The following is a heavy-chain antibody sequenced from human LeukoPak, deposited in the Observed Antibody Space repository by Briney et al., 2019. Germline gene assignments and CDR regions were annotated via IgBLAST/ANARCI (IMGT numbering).Heavy chain of an antibody. J-gene: IGHJ6*02. CDR1: GGTFSSYA. CDR2: INPSGGST. CDR3: AREKIQTIKDIAAAGREGYYGMDV. Sequence: GASVKVSCKASGGTFSSYAISWVRQAPGQGLEWMGIINPSGGSTSYAQKFQGRVTMTRDTSTSTVYMELSSLRSEDTAVYYCAREKIQTIKDIAAAGREGYYGMDVWGQGTTVTISS. V-gene: IGHV1-46*01. D-gene: IGHD6-13*01.